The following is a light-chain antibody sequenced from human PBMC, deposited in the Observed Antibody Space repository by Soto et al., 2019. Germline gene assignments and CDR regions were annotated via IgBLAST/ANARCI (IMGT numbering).Light chain of an antibody. Sequence: EIELAQSPGTLALSQGERATLSVRASQSVSSSYLAWYQQKPGQAPTLLIYGASSRATCMPDRFSGSGSGTDFTLTISRLAPEDFAVYYCQQYGSSQWTRGQGTKVAIK. CDR3: QQYGSSQWT. V-gene: IGKV3-20*01. J-gene: IGKJ1*01. CDR2: GAS. CDR1: QSVSSSY.